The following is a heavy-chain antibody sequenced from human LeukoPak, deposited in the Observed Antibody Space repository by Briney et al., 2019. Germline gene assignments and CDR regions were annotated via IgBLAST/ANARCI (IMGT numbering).Heavy chain of an antibody. Sequence: GASVKVSCKASGYTFTSYGISWVRQAPGQGLEWMGWISAYNGNTNYAQKLQGRVTMTTDTSTSTAYMELRSLRSDDTAVYYCARAVDGYYDSSGYPDYWGQGTLVTVSS. CDR2: ISAYNGNT. CDR1: GYTFTSYG. J-gene: IGHJ4*02. V-gene: IGHV1-18*01. CDR3: ARAVDGYYDSSGYPDY. D-gene: IGHD3-22*01.